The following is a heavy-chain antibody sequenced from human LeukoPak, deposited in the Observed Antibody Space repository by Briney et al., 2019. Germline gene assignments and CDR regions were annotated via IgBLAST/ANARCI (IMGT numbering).Heavy chain of an antibody. CDR3: ARGGVSVLQQLVPFDY. Sequence: ASAKVSCKASGYTFTSYDINWVRQATGQGLEWMGWMNPNSGNTGYAQKFQGRVTITRNTSISTAYMELSSLRSEDTAVYYCARGGVSVLQQLVPFDYWGQGTLVTVSS. D-gene: IGHD6-13*01. J-gene: IGHJ4*02. CDR1: GYTFTSYD. CDR2: MNPNSGNT. V-gene: IGHV1-8*03.